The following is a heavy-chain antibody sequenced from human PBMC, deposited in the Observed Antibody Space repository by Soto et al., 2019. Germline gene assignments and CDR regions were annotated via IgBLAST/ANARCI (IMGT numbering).Heavy chain of an antibody. CDR1: GYTFTSYD. CDR3: AREGDRRGGYCSWCRGMDV. CDR2: INPNDDRA. J-gene: IGHJ6*02. D-gene: IGHD2-21*02. Sequence: QELLVQSGAEVKRPGASVKLSCKASGYTFTSYDVHWVRQAPGQGLEWLGIINPNDDRATYARKCQGRVTITRDTSTSTVYMEVRRLRSDDTAAYYCAREGDRRGGYCSWCRGMDVWGQGTTVIVSS. V-gene: IGHV1-46*01.